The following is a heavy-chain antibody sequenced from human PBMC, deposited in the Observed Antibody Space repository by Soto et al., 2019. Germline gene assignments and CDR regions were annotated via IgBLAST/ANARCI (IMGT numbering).Heavy chain of an antibody. V-gene: IGHV1-69*04. CDR1: GGTFSSYT. D-gene: IGHD1-26*01. CDR3: ARDHGWELQLANWFDP. CDR2: IIPILGIA. J-gene: IGHJ5*02. Sequence: SVKVSCKASGGTFSSYTISWVRQAPGQGLEWMGRIIPILGIANYAQKFQGRVTITADKSTSTAYMELSSLRSEDTAVYYCARDHGWELQLANWFDPWGQGTLVTVSS.